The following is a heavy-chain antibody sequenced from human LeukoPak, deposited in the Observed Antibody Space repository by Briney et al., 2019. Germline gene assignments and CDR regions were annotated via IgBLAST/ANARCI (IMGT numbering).Heavy chain of an antibody. CDR2: ISYDGSNK. CDR3: ARGLKAVRGVISGSYYFDY. J-gene: IGHJ4*02. D-gene: IGHD3-10*01. V-gene: IGHV3-30-3*01. Sequence: PGGSLRLSCAASGFTFSSYAMHWVRRAPGKGLEGVAVISYDGSNKYYADSVKGRFTISRDNCKNSLYLQMNSLRAEDTAVYYCARGLKAVRGVISGSYYFDYWGQGTLVTVSS. CDR1: GFTFSSYA.